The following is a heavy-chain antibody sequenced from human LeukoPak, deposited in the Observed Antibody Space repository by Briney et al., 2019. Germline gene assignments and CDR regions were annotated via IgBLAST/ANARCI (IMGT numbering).Heavy chain of an antibody. Sequence: SETLFLTWTVSGCPISSYYWSWIRQPPGKGLERIWYFYSSGSTNYNPSLKSRVTISLDTSKNQFSLKLSFVTAADTAVYYCARGVAAPGTGGLSWFDPWGQGTLVTVSS. V-gene: IGHV4-59*01. CDR2: FYSSGST. D-gene: IGHD6-13*01. J-gene: IGHJ5*02. CDR1: GCPISSYY. CDR3: ARGVAAPGTGGLSWFDP.